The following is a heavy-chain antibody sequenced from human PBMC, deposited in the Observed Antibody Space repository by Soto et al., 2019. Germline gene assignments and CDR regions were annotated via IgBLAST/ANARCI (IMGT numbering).Heavy chain of an antibody. J-gene: IGHJ4*02. V-gene: IGHV3-21*01. CDR1: GFTFSSYS. CDR3: ARIGDRYYFDY. Sequence: EVQLVESGGGLVKPGGSLRLSCAASGFTFSSYSMNWVRQAPGTGLEWVSSISSSSSYIYYADSVKGRFTISRDNAKNSLYLQMNSLRAEDTAVYYCARIGDRYYFDYWGQGTLVTVSS. CDR2: ISSSSSYI. D-gene: IGHD4-17*01.